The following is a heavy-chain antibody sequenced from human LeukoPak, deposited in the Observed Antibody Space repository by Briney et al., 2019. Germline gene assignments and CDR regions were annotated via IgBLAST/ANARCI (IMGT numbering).Heavy chain of an antibody. D-gene: IGHD2-15*01. CDR1: GDSISSYY. CDR3: ARGGASSQWFDP. V-gene: IGHV4-59*01. Sequence: NPSETLSLTCTVSGDSISSYYWSWIRQPPGKGLEWIAFIYSSGSTNYNPSLKSRVSISADTSKNQFSLNVSSVTAADTAVYYCARGGASSQWFDPWGQGTLVTVSS. J-gene: IGHJ5*02. CDR2: IYSSGST.